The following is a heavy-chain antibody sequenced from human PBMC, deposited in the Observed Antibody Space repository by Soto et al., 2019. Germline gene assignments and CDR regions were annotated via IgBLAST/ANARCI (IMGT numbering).Heavy chain of an antibody. J-gene: IGHJ4*02. CDR3: ARDLGEASAI. CDR2: ISSSSSYI. V-gene: IGHV3-21*01. D-gene: IGHD3-10*01. Sequence: KSGGSLRLSCAASGFPFRSSSLNWVRQAPGKGLEWVSSISSSSSYIYYADSVKGRFTISRDNAKSSLYLQMNSLRADDTAVYYCARDLGEASAIWGQGTLVTVSS. CDR1: GFPFRSSS.